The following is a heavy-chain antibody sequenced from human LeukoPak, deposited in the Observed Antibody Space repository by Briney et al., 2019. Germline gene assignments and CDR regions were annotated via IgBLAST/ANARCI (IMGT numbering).Heavy chain of an antibody. Sequence: SETLSLTCTVSGGSISSYYWSWIRQPAGKGLEWIGRIYTGGSTNYNPSLKSRVTMSVDTSKNQFSLKLSSVTAADTAAYYCARDFHFWSGYYGGPFDYWGQGTLVTVSS. D-gene: IGHD3-3*02. CDR3: ARDFHFWSGYYGGPFDY. CDR1: GGSISSYY. CDR2: IYTGGST. J-gene: IGHJ4*02. V-gene: IGHV4-4*07.